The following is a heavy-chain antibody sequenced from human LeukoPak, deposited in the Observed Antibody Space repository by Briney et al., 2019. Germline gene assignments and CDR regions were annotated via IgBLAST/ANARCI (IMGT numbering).Heavy chain of an antibody. D-gene: IGHD1-14*01. CDR1: GYTFTGYY. Sequence: WASVKVSCKASGYTFTGYYIHWVRQAPGQGLEWMGRINPSSGGTNYAQKFQGTVTMTRDTSISTAYIELSRLRSDDTAVYYCARKPEGMDVWGQGTTVTVSS. CDR3: ARKPEGMDV. CDR2: INPSSGGT. J-gene: IGHJ6*02. V-gene: IGHV1-2*06.